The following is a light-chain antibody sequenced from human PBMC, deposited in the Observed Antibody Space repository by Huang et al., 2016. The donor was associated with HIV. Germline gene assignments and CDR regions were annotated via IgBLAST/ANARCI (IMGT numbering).Light chain of an antibody. V-gene: IGKV1-39*01. CDR3: QQSYRTPRT. Sequence: DIQMTQFPTSLSASVEDRVTITCRAGQAIDKYLNWYQQKSGRAPRLLIYGVSKLQSGDPSRLSGRAAGTHFSLTINSLQPDDSAIYYCQQSYRTPRTFGQGTNLEI. CDR1: QAIDKY. J-gene: IGKJ2*01. CDR2: GVS.